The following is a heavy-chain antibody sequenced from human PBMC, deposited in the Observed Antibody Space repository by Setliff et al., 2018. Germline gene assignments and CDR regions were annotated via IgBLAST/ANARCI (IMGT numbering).Heavy chain of an antibody. D-gene: IGHD3-10*01. J-gene: IGHJ4*02. V-gene: IGHV3-7*01. Sequence: ESLKISCAVSGFTFSNHWMTWIRQAPGKGLEWVANINPDGSEKYYVDSVKGRFTISRDNARNSLSLQMNSLRTEDTAVYYCFGAGTCSYWGQGTLVTVSS. CDR2: INPDGSEK. CDR3: FGAGTCSY. CDR1: GFTFSNHW.